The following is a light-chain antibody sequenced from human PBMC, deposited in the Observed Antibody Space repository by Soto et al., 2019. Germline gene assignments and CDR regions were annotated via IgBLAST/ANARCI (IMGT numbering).Light chain of an antibody. V-gene: IGKV1-17*01. CDR2: KAS. Sequence: DIQMTQPPSSLSASVGDRVTITCQASQNINNYLNWYQQKTGRAPKLLIYKASTLKSGVPSRFSGSGSGTEFTLTISSLQPEDFATYYCLQHNSYSWTFGQGTKVDIK. J-gene: IGKJ1*01. CDR1: QNINNY. CDR3: LQHNSYSWT.